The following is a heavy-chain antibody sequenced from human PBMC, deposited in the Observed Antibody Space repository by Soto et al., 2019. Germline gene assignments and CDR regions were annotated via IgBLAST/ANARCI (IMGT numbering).Heavy chain of an antibody. D-gene: IGHD3-10*01. CDR1: GFTFTSSA. V-gene: IGHV1-58*01. J-gene: IGHJ3*02. Sequence: QMQLVQSGPEVKKPGTSVKVSCKASGFTFTSSAVQWVRQARGLRLEWIGWIVVGSGNTNYAQKFQERVTITRDMSTSTAYMELSSLRSEDTAVYYCAAGPDVTIETNFDIWGQGTMVTVSS. CDR2: IVVGSGNT. CDR3: AAGPDVTIETNFDI.